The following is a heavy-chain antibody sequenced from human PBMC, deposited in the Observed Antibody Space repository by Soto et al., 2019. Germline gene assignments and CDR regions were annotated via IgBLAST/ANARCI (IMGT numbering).Heavy chain of an antibody. CDR3: ARDRDYSKYLDWDY. V-gene: IGHV3-7*01. CDR2: IKQDGSEK. CDR1: GFTFSSYW. J-gene: IGHJ4*02. D-gene: IGHD4-4*01. Sequence: GGSLRLSCAASGFTFSSYWMSWVRQAPGKGLKWVANIKQDGSEKYYVDSVKGRFTISRDNAKNSLYLQMNSLRAEDTAVYYCARDRDYSKYLDWDYWGQGTLVTVSS.